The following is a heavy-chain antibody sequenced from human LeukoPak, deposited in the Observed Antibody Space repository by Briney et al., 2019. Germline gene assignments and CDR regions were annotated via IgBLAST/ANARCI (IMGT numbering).Heavy chain of an antibody. V-gene: IGHV3-9*01. D-gene: IGHD3-9*01. J-gene: IGHJ4*02. CDR3: AKDISSILTGGTFDY. CDR2: ISWNSGSI. Sequence: PGGSLRLSCAASGVTFDDYAMNWVRQAPGKGLEWVSVISWNSGSIAYADSLKGRFTISRDNAKNSLYLQLNTLRAEDTALYYCAKDISSILTGGTFDYWGQGTLVTVSS. CDR1: GVTFDDYA.